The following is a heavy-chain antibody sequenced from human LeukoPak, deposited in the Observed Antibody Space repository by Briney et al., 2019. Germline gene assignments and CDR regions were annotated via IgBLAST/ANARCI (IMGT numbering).Heavy chain of an antibody. CDR1: GFTFSDYY. CDR3: ARGYSNYLDY. V-gene: IGHV3-11*01. D-gene: IGHD4-11*01. J-gene: IGHJ4*02. Sequence: AGGSLRLSCAASGFTFSDYYMTWMRQAPGKGLEWVSYIGNIGSPIYYADSVKGRFTISRDNAKNSLYLQMSSLRAEDTAVYYCARGYSNYLDYWGQGTLVTVSS. CDR2: IGNIGSPI.